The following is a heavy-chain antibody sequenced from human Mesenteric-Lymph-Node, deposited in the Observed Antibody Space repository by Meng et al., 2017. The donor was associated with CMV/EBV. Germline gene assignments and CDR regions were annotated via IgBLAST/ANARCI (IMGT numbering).Heavy chain of an antibody. CDR3: AREEVRAHSSGLYYYYYGMDV. CDR2: IKQDGSEK. D-gene: IGHD3-22*01. Sequence: GGSLRLFCVASGFTFSSYAMSWVRRAPGKGLEWVANIKQDGSEKYYVDSVKGRFTISRDNAKNSLYLQMNSLRAEDTAVYYCAREEVRAHSSGLYYYYYGMDVWGQGTTVTVSS. CDR1: GFTFSSYA. J-gene: IGHJ6*02. V-gene: IGHV3-7*01.